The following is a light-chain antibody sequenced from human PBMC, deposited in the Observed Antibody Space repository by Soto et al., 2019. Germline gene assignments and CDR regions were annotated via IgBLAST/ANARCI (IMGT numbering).Light chain of an antibody. Sequence: EIVMTQSPATLSVSPGERATLSCRASQSVGSDLAWYQQKPGQAPRLVIYAASTRATGIPARFSGSGSETEFTLTISSLQSEDFAVYYCQHYNNWPPYTFGQGTRLEIK. CDR3: QHYNNWPPYT. CDR1: QSVGSD. J-gene: IGKJ2*01. V-gene: IGKV3-15*01. CDR2: AAS.